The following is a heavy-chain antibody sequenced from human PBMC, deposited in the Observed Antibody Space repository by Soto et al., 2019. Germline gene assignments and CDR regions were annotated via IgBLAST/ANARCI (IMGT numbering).Heavy chain of an antibody. CDR3: AHRVLRTVFGLVTTTAIYFDF. CDR2: IYCDDDK. Sequence: QITLNESGPTQVKPRQTLTLTCTFSGFSLTTSGVGVGWIRQSPGKAPEWLALIYCDDDKRYRPSLKSRLTTTKDTSKNQVVLTMADLDPADTATYYCAHRVLRTVFGLVTTTAIYFDFWGQGTPVAVSS. CDR1: GFSLTTSGVG. V-gene: IGHV2-5*02. J-gene: IGHJ4*02. D-gene: IGHD3-3*01.